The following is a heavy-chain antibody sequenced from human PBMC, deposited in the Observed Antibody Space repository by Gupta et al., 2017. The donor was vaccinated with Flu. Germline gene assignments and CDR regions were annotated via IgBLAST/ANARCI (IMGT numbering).Heavy chain of an antibody. V-gene: IGHV3-15*01. J-gene: IGHJ5*02. CDR3: TTDWGYCSSATCFFGFDP. CDR2: IKRKTDGETT. Sequence: NAWMNWVRQAPGKGLEWVGRIKRKTDGETTDYAAPVKGRFTISRDDSKNTLDLQMNSLKTEDTAVYYCTTDWGYCSSATCFFGFDPWGQGTLVTVSS. D-gene: IGHD2-2*01. CDR1: NAW.